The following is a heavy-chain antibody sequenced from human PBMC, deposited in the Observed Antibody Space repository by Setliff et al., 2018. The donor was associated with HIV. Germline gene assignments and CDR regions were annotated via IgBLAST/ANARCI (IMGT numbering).Heavy chain of an antibody. CDR3: ARGRPSLEWLLYDHDAFDI. CDR1: GYTFTGYY. D-gene: IGHD3-3*01. CDR2: INPNSGGT. V-gene: IGHV1-2*04. Sequence: ASVKVSCKASGYTFTGYYMHWVRQAPGQGPEWMGWINPNSGGTNYAQKFQGWVTMTRDTSISTAYMELSRLRSDDTAVYYCARGRPSLEWLLYDHDAFDIWGQGTMVTVSS. J-gene: IGHJ3*02.